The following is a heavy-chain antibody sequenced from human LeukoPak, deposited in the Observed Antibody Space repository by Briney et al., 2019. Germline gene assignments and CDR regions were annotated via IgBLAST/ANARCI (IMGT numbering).Heavy chain of an antibody. Sequence: SETLSLTCTVSGVSISSSIYYWSWTRQSPGKGLEWIASIYYSGSTYYNPSLKSRVTISVDISKSQLSLKLSSVTAADTAVYYCARGTGYGYYYGMDVWGQGTTVTVSS. CDR2: IYYSGST. V-gene: IGHV4-39*07. CDR1: GVSISSSIYY. J-gene: IGHJ6*02. D-gene: IGHD2-15*01. CDR3: ARGTGYGYYYGMDV.